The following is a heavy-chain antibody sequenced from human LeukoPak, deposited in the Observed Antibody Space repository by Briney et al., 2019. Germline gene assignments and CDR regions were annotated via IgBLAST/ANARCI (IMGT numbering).Heavy chain of an antibody. CDR2: ISSIDGST. V-gene: IGHV3-23*01. D-gene: IGHD1-26*01. CDR3: AKVASGSYYNWPFDY. J-gene: IGHJ4*02. Sequence: GALRLSCAASGFTFSSYGMSWVRPAPGKGLEWVSGISSIDGSTYYADSVKGRFTVSRDNSKNTLYLQMNSLRAEDTAVYYCAKVASGSYYNWPFDYWGQGTLVTVSS. CDR1: GFTFSSYG.